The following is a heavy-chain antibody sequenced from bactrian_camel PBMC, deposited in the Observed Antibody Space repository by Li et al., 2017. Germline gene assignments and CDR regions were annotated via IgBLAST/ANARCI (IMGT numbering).Heavy chain of an antibody. CDR1: GDRIGRYC. CDR2: IDNGGAT. V-gene: IGHV3S55*01. CDR3: AGFMARSSTGVLEDKPVGPREGACSRREYHY. Sequence: HVQLVESGGDSVQAGESLRLSCAASGDRIGRYCMGWFRQIPGKQREEVATIDNGGATNYANSVQGRFWIYKDNAENTLYLQMNSLTPEDTAMYYCAGFMARSSTGVLEDKPVGPREGACSRREYHYWGQGTQVTVS. J-gene: IGHJ4*01. D-gene: IGHD5*01.